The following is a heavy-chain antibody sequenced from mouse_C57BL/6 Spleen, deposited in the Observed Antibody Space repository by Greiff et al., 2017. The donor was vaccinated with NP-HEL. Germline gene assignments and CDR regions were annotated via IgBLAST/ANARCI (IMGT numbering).Heavy chain of an antibody. V-gene: IGHV1-82*01. Sequence: QVQLQQSGPELVKPGASVKISCKASGYAFSSSWMNWVKQRPGKGLEWIGRIYPGDGDTNYNGKFKGKATLTADKSSSTAYMQLSSLTSEDSAVYFCARSYSNYFFAYWGQGTLVTVSA. D-gene: IGHD2-5*01. CDR3: ARSYSNYFFAY. CDR2: IYPGDGDT. J-gene: IGHJ3*01. CDR1: GYAFSSSW.